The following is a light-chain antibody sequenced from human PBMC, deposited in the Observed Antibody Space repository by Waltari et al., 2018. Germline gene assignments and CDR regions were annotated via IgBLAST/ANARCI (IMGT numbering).Light chain of an antibody. J-gene: IGLJ3*02. CDR2: EVT. V-gene: IGLV2-23*02. CDR3: CSYRIGSTPGV. CDR1: PRYVWTGNL. Sequence: SALTQPASVSGSSGQSLTISCRGRPRYVWTGNLFSCYQQFPGTVPKLIIYEVTKRPSGVSSRFSGSKSGNMASLTISGLQPEDEADYYCCSYRIGSTPGVFGGGTKVTVL.